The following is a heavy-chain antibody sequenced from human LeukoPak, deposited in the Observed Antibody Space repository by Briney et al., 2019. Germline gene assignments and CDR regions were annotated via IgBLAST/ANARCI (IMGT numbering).Heavy chain of an antibody. J-gene: IGHJ4*02. CDR3: AKGDGSTLDS. CDR1: GFTLSSYA. V-gene: IGHV3-23*01. Sequence: GGSLRLSCAASGFTLSSYAMSWVRQAPGKGLEWVSAISDTGNTYHADSVKGRFTISRDSSKNTLFLQMNRLRPEDAAVYYCAKGDGSTLDSWGQGTLVTVSS. CDR2: ISDTGNT. D-gene: IGHD3-10*01.